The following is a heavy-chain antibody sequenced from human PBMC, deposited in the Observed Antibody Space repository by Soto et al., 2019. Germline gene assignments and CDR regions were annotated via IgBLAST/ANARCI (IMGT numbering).Heavy chain of an antibody. CDR1: EGTFNSYA. CDR3: ASGASRWYPYFFDS. CDR2: IIPYYNTL. V-gene: IGHV1-69*01. J-gene: IGHJ4*02. Sequence: QAQLVQSGAEVRKPGSSVKLSCKASEGTFNSYAIAWVRQAPGQGLEWMGGIIPYYNTLNYAQKFQDRITITADDSMNTVYMELSSLRSDDTAVYFCASGASRWYPYFFDSWAQGTLVTVSS. D-gene: IGHD6-13*01.